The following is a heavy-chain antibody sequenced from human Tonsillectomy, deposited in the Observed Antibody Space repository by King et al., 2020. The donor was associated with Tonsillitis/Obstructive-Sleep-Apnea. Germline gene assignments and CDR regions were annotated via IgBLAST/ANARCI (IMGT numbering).Heavy chain of an antibody. Sequence: VQLVESGAEVKKPGESLKISCKGSGYSLTSYWIGWVRQMPGEGLEWMAIIYPGDSDTRYSPSFQGQVTISADKSLTTAYLQWDSLKASDTAMYYCATTGGAARPFDYWGQGTLVTVSS. CDR3: ATTGGAARPFDY. CDR1: GYSLTSYW. J-gene: IGHJ4*02. CDR2: IYPGDSDT. V-gene: IGHV5-51*01. D-gene: IGHD6-6*01.